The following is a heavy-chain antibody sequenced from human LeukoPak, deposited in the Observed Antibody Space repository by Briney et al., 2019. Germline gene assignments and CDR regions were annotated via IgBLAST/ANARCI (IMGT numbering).Heavy chain of an antibody. J-gene: IGHJ4*02. CDR2: INHSGST. CDR3: ARECSGGSCLDY. D-gene: IGHD2-15*01. CDR1: GGSFSGYY. Sequence: PSETLSLTCAVYGGSFSGYYWSWIRQPPGKGLEWIGEINHSGSTNYNPSLKSRVTISVDTSKNQFSLKLSSVTAADTAVYYCARECSGGSCLDYWGRGTLVTVSS. V-gene: IGHV4-34*01.